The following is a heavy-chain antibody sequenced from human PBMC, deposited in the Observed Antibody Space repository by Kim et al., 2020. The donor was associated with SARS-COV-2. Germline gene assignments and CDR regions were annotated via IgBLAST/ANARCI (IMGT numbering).Heavy chain of an antibody. CDR3: TRDCFLGRTEAFDF. V-gene: IGHV3-23*01. J-gene: IGHJ3*01. Sequence: GGSLRLSCAASGFTFSSYAVSWVRQAPGKGLEWVSSISSRGLNTYYADSVEGRFTTSRDNSQDTLHLQMTSLRADDTAIYYCTRDCFLGRTEAFDFWGQGTTVIVFS. CDR2: ISSRGLNT. D-gene: IGHD7-27*01. CDR1: GFTFSSYA.